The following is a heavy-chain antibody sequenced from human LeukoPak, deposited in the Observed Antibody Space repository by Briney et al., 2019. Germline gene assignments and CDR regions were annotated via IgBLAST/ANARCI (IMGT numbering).Heavy chain of an antibody. J-gene: IGHJ3*02. Sequence: GGSLRLSCAASGFTFSSYGMHLVRQAPGKGLEWVVVIWYDGSNKYYADSVKGRFTISRDNSKNTLYLQMNSLRAEDTAVYYCARDRGYSSGWYDAFDIWGQGTMVTVSS. CDR3: ARDRGYSSGWYDAFDI. D-gene: IGHD6-19*01. CDR1: GFTFSSYG. V-gene: IGHV3-33*01. CDR2: IWYDGSNK.